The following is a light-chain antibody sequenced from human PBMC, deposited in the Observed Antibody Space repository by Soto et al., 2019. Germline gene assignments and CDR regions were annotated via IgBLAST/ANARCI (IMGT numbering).Light chain of an antibody. V-gene: IGKV3-20*01. Sequence: VLMQDPGILSLSLGVRASLSCGASQSISRNLAWYQQNPGQAPRLLIYDASNRATGIPDRFSGSGSGTDFTLSISSLEPEDFAVYYCQQYGSSPLTFGGGTKVDI. CDR3: QQYGSSPLT. CDR2: DAS. CDR1: QSISRN. J-gene: IGKJ4*01.